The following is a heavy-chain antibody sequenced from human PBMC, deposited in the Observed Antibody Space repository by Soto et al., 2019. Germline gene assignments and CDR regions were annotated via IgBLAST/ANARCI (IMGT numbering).Heavy chain of an antibody. D-gene: IGHD3-22*01. Sequence: PSETLSLTCTVSGGSISSYYWSWIGQPPGKRMEWIGYIYYGGSTNYNPSLKSRVTISVDTSKNQFSPKLSSVTAADTAVYYCVRVVRGYYDSSGYYWDFNYWGQGTLVTVSS. CDR3: VRVVRGYYDSSGYYWDFNY. V-gene: IGHV4-59*01. J-gene: IGHJ4*02. CDR2: IYYGGST. CDR1: GGSISSYY.